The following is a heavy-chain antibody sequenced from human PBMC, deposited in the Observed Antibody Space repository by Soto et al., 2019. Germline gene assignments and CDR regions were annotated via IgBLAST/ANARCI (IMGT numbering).Heavy chain of an antibody. CDR3: ARDPNNSSSWWLDP. D-gene: IGHD3-22*01. Sequence: QVQLVESGGGLVKPGGTLRLSCTGSGFTFSDYYMTWIRQAPGKGLEWVSYISYGSSYTKYADSVKGRFTTSRDNAKNSLFLQMNNLRTEDPAIYYCARDPNNSSSWWLDPWGRGALVTVSS. CDR2: ISYGSSYT. V-gene: IGHV3-11*06. CDR1: GFTFSDYY. J-gene: IGHJ5*02.